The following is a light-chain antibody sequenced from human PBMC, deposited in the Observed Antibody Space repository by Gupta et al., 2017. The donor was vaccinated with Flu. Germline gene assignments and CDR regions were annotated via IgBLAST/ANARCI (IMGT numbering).Light chain of an antibody. CDR1: SSDVGSYNL. CDR2: EGS. Sequence: SALTQPASVSGSPGQSITISCTGTSSDVGSYNLVSWYQQHPGKAPKLMIYEGSKRPSGVSNRFSGSKSGNTASLTISGRQAEDEADYYCCSDAGSSTWVFGGGTKLTVL. J-gene: IGLJ3*02. CDR3: CSDAGSSTWV. V-gene: IGLV2-23*01.